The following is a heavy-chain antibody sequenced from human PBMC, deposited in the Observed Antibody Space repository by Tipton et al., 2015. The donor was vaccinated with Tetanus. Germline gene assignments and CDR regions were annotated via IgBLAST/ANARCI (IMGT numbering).Heavy chain of an antibody. Sequence: QLVQSGGEVKKPGESLKISCKGSGYIFNNYRIGWVRQKPGKGLEWMGIIYPGDSDTRYSPSFQGQVTISVDKSINTAYLQWSSLKASDTPMFYCARAHCTDGVCNFDFWGQGALVTVAS. V-gene: IGHV5-51*01. CDR1: GYIFNNYR. J-gene: IGHJ4*02. D-gene: IGHD2-8*01. CDR3: ARAHCTDGVCNFDF. CDR2: IYPGDSDT.